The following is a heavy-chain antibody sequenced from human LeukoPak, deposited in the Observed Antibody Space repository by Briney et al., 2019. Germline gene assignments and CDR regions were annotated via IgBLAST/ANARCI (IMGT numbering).Heavy chain of an antibody. D-gene: IGHD6-13*01. CDR2: ISSSSSYI. J-gene: IGHJ4*02. CDR3: ARDTQGGIAAAGPDY. V-gene: IGHV3-21*01. Sequence: GGSLRLSCAASGFTFSSYSMNWVRQAPGKGLEWVSSISSSSSYIYYADSVKGRFTISRDNAKNSLYLQMNSLRAEDTAVYYCARDTQGGIAAAGPDYWGQGTLVTVSS. CDR1: GFTFSSYS.